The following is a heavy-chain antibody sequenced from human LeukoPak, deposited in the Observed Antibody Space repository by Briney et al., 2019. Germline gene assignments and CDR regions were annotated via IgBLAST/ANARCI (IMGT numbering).Heavy chain of an antibody. CDR1: GFTFNKYW. J-gene: IGHJ4*02. CDR3: VRGYDWSSDYFDY. D-gene: IGHD3-16*01. V-gene: IGHV3-7*01. Sequence: GGSLRLSCAASGFTFNKYWMSWVRQAPGKGLEWAAIINQDGSGKYYVDSVKGRFTIARDNAENSLYLQMSSLRTEDTAVYYCVRGYDWSSDYFDYWGQGTLVTVPS. CDR2: INQDGSGK.